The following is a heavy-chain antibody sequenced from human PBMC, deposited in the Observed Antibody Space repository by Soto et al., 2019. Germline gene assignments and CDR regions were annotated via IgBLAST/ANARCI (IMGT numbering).Heavy chain of an antibody. D-gene: IGHD6-13*01. V-gene: IGHV3-13*01. CDR1: GFTFSSYD. Sequence: GGSLRLSCAASGFTFSSYDMHWVRQATGKGLEWVSAIGTAGDTYYPGSVKGRFTISRENAKNSLYLQMNSLRAGDTAVYYCARVRGKQQLGGRRYYGMDVWGQGTTVTVSS. CDR2: IGTAGDT. J-gene: IGHJ6*02. CDR3: ARVRGKQQLGGRRYYGMDV.